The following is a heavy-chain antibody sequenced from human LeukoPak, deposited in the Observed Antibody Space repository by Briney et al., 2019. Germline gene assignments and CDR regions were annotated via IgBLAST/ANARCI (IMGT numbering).Heavy chain of an antibody. D-gene: IGHD2-15*01. Sequence: GASVKVSCKVSGYALTELSIHWVRQAPGKGLESMGGFDPEDGETIYAQKFQGRVTMTEDTSTDTAYMELSSLRSEDTAVYYCATGAAGRNTYYYYGMDVWGQGTAVTVSS. J-gene: IGHJ6*02. V-gene: IGHV1-24*01. CDR3: ATGAAGRNTYYYYGMDV. CDR2: FDPEDGET. CDR1: GYALTELS.